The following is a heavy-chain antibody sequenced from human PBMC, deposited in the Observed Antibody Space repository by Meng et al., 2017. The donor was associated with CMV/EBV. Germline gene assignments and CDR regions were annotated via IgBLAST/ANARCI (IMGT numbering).Heavy chain of an antibody. V-gene: IGHV1-18*01. CDR3: AGVNEVAATHFDY. Sequence: HVRLLPWGARVKNPGALVKVCCTPALYMLTSYGICWGRQTPGEGLEWMEGIKGYDGNTNYAQKLQGRVTMNSEITTSTAYMELRRLRSKDTLVYYCAGVNEVAATHFDYWGQGTLVTVSS. CDR2: IKGYDGNT. CDR1: LYMLTSYG. J-gene: IGHJ4*02. D-gene: IGHD1-26*01.